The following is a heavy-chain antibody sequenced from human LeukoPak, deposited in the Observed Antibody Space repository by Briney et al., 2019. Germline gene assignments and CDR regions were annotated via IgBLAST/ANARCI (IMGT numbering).Heavy chain of an antibody. CDR1: GYTFSNYG. CDR2: ISADNGNT. Sequence: ASVKVSCKASGYTFSNYGISWVRQAPGQGLEWMGWISADNGNTNYAQKLQGRVTMIIDTSTSTAYMELRSLRSDDTAIYYCPRESPAYCGGDCYYDYWGQGTQVTVSS. D-gene: IGHD2-21*02. CDR3: PRESPAYCGGDCYYDY. V-gene: IGHV1-18*01. J-gene: IGHJ4*02.